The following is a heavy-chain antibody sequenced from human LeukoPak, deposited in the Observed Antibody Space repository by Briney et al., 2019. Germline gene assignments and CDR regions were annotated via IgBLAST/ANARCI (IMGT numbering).Heavy chain of an antibody. J-gene: IGHJ4*02. D-gene: IGHD2-21*02. CDR2: MYTGGGR. CDR1: GFSVSNYY. Sequence: GGSMRLSCAASGFSVSNYYMSWVRQPPGKGLEWVSVMYTGGGRYYGDSVKGRFTISRDNSKNTVFLQMNSLRVEDTALYYCTRGQSYCGADCYSDWGQGTLVTVSS. V-gene: IGHV3-66*01. CDR3: TRGQSYCGADCYSD.